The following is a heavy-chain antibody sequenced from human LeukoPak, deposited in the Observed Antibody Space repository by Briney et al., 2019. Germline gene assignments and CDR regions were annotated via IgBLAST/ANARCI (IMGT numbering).Heavy chain of an antibody. CDR1: GGTFTSYA. V-gene: IGHV1-69*05. J-gene: IGHJ4*02. Sequence: SVTVSCKASGGTFTSYAISWVRQAPGQGLEWMGGIIPIFGTANYAQKFQGRVTITTDESTSTAYMELSSLRSEDTAVYYCASAPPDSSCYWGAYWGQGTLVTVSS. D-gene: IGHD3-22*01. CDR3: ASAPPDSSCYWGAY. CDR2: IIPIFGTA.